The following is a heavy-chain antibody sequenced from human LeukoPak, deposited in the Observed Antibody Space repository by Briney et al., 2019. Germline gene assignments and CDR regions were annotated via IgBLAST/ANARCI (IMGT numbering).Heavy chain of an antibody. V-gene: IGHV4-59*01. Sequence: SETLSLTCTVSGGSINSYYWNWIRQPPGKGLELIGYIYYSGSPTYNPSLKSRVTISVDTSKNQFSLQLSSVTAADTAVYYCAKDELAVAGAFDYWGQGTLVTVSS. D-gene: IGHD6-19*01. CDR2: IYYSGSP. J-gene: IGHJ4*02. CDR3: AKDELAVAGAFDY. CDR1: GGSINSYY.